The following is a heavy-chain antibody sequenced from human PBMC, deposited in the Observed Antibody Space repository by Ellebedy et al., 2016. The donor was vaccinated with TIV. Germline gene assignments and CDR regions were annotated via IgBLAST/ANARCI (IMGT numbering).Heavy chain of an antibody. V-gene: IGHV2-70*11. CDR1: GFSLSTSGMC. CDR2: IAWDDDK. D-gene: IGHD2-21*02. Sequence: SGPTLVKPTQTLTLTCTFSGFSLSTSGMCVSWIRQPPGKALEWLARIAWDDDKYYSTSLKTRLTISKDTSKNQVVLTMTNMDPVDTATYCCARMRVGVVTTLNWFDPWGQGTLVTVSS. J-gene: IGHJ5*02. CDR3: ARMRVGVVTTLNWFDP.